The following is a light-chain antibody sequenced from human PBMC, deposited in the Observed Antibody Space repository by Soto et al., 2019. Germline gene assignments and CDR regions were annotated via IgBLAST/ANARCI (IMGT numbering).Light chain of an antibody. CDR3: QSYDSSLTGSI. Sequence: QSALTQPPSVSGSPGQSVTISCTGTSSDVGSYNRLSWYQQPPGTAPKLIMYEVNTRPSGVPDRFSGSKSGSTASLTISGLQAEDEADYYCQSYDSSLTGSIFGTGTKVTVL. CDR1: SSDVGSYNR. CDR2: EVN. J-gene: IGLJ1*01. V-gene: IGLV2-18*02.